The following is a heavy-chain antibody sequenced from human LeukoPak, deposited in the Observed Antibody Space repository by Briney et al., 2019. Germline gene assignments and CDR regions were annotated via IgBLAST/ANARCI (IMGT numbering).Heavy chain of an antibody. CDR1: GFTFSSYA. CDR2: ISGSGGST. Sequence: PGGSLRLSCAASGFTFSSYAMSWVRQAPGKGLEWVSAISGSGGSTYYADSVKGRFTISRDNSKNTLYLQMNSLRAEDRAVYYCAKDLIAAAGPGWLDPWGQGTLVTVSS. V-gene: IGHV3-23*01. CDR3: AKDLIAAAGPGWLDP. J-gene: IGHJ5*02. D-gene: IGHD6-13*01.